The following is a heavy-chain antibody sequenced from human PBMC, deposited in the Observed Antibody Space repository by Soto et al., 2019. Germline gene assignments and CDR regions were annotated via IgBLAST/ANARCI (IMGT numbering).Heavy chain of an antibody. CDR1: GYSFTSYW. Sequence: PGESLKISCKGSGYSFTSYWISWVRQMPGKGLEWMGRIDPSDSYTNYSPSFQGHVTISADKSISTAYLQWSSLKASDTAMYYCARHLPSPTAMVTRMDVWGQGTTVTVSS. V-gene: IGHV5-10-1*01. J-gene: IGHJ6*02. CDR3: ARHLPSPTAMVTRMDV. CDR2: IDPSDSYT. D-gene: IGHD5-18*01.